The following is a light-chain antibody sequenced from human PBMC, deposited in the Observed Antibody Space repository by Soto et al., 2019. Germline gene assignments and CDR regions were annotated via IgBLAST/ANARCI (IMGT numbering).Light chain of an antibody. V-gene: IGKV3-15*01. J-gene: IGKJ5*01. CDR3: QQYKRWPIT. Sequence: EVVLTQSPGTLSLSPGERATLSCRASQSVSSDLAWYQQKPGQAPRLLIYGASTRATGTPARFSGSGSGTEFTLTISGLQSEDFAVYFCQQYKRWPITFGQGKRLEIK. CDR2: GAS. CDR1: QSVSSD.